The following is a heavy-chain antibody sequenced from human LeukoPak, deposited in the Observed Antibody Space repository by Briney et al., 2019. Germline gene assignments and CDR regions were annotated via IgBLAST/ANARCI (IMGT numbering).Heavy chain of an antibody. Sequence: ASVKVSCKASGYTFTSYDINWVRQATGQGLEWMGWMNPNSGNTGYAQKFQGRVTMTRNTSISTAYMELSSLRSEDTAVYYCARDAHYDYVWGSPAWGQGTLVTVSS. V-gene: IGHV1-8*01. J-gene: IGHJ5*02. CDR3: ARDAHYDYVWGSPA. CDR1: GYTFTSYD. CDR2: MNPNSGNT. D-gene: IGHD3-16*01.